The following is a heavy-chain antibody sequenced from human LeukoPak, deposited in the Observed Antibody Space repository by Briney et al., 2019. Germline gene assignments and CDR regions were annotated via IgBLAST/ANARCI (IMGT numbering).Heavy chain of an antibody. CDR2: INPNSGGT. CDR1: GYTFTGYY. J-gene: IGHJ5*02. Sequence: GASVKVSCKASGYTFTGYYRHWVRQTPGQGLEWMGWINPNSGGTNYAQKFQGRVTMTRDTSISTAYMELSRLRSDDTAVYYCARDSKSYYGSGSLELPFDPWGQGTLVTVSS. D-gene: IGHD3-10*01. CDR3: ARDSKSYYGSGSLELPFDP. V-gene: IGHV1-2*02.